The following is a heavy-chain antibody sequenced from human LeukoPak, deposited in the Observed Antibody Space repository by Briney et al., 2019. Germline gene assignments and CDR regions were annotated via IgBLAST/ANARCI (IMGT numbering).Heavy chain of an antibody. Sequence: GGSLRLSCAASGFTFSSYAMHWVRQAPGKGLEWVAVISYDGSNKNYADSVKGRFTISGDDSKNTLYLQMNSLRAEDTSVYYCARSPGILGTNYFDYWGQGTLVTVSS. J-gene: IGHJ4*02. CDR3: ARSPGILGTNYFDY. CDR2: ISYDGSNK. D-gene: IGHD1-26*01. CDR1: GFTFSSYA. V-gene: IGHV3-30*04.